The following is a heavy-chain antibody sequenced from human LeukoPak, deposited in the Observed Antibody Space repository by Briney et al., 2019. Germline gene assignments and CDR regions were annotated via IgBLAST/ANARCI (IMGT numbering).Heavy chain of an antibody. Sequence: GGSLRLSCAASGFTFDDYGMSWVRQAPGKGLEWVSGINWNGGSTGYADSVKGRFTISRDNAKNSLYLQMNSLRAEDTALYYCARWRYCSGGSCYSEDYWGQGTLVTVSS. V-gene: IGHV3-20*04. J-gene: IGHJ4*02. D-gene: IGHD2-15*01. CDR1: GFTFDDYG. CDR2: INWNGGST. CDR3: ARWRYCSGGSCYSEDY.